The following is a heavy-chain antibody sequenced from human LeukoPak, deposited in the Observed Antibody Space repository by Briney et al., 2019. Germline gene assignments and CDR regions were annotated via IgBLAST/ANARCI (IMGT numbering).Heavy chain of an antibody. CDR2: IYHSGST. CDR3: ARYRSSWTTNY. Sequence: SETLSLTCTVSGGSISSGDYYWSWIRQPPGKGLEWIGSIYHSGSTYYNPSLKSRVTISVDTSKNQFSLKLSSVTAADTAVYYCARYRSSWTTNYWGQGTLVTVSS. J-gene: IGHJ4*02. CDR1: GGSISSGDYY. D-gene: IGHD6-13*01. V-gene: IGHV4-39*07.